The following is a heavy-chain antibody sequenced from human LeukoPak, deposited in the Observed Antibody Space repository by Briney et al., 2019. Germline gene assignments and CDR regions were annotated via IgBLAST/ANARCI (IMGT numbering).Heavy chain of an antibody. J-gene: IGHJ4*02. V-gene: IGHV3-48*03. D-gene: IGHD1-14*01. CDR2: ITSSGNTI. CDR1: GFTFNSYE. CDR3: TRGSTTWYFDY. Sequence: GGSLRLSCAASGFTFNSYEMNWVRQAPGKGLEWVSFITSSGNTIYYAGSVKGRFIISRDNAKNSLDLQMNSLRAEDTAVYYCTRGSTTWYFDYWGQGTLVTVSS.